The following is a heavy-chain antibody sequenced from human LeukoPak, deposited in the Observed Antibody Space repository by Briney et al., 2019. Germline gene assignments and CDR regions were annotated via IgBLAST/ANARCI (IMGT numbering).Heavy chain of an antibody. J-gene: IGHJ5*02. D-gene: IGHD1-7*01. CDR2: IYYSGST. Sequence: SETPSLTCTVSGGSISSGGYYWSWIRQHPGKGLEWIGYIYYSGSTYYNPSLKSRVTISVDTSKNQFSLKLSSVTAADTAVYYCARQLRGPNWFDPWGQGTLVTVSS. CDR1: GGSISSGGYY. V-gene: IGHV4-31*03. CDR3: ARQLRGPNWFDP.